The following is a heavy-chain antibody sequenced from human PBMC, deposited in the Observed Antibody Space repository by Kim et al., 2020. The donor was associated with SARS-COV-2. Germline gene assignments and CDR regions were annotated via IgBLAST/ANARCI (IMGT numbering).Heavy chain of an antibody. D-gene: IGHD4-17*01. Sequence: TYYNPSLKSRVTISVDTSKNQFSLKLSSVTAADTAVYYCASSIGDYYFDYWGQGTLVTVSS. CDR3: ASSIGDYYFDY. CDR2: T. J-gene: IGHJ4*02. V-gene: IGHV4-39*07.